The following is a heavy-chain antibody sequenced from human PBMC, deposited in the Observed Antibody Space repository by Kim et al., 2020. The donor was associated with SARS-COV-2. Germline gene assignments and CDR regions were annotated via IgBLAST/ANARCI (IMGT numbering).Heavy chain of an antibody. Sequence: SNKYYADSGKGRLTISRDNSKNTLYLQMNSLRAEDTAVYYCARDLGGSMDVWGQGTTVTVSS. J-gene: IGHJ6*02. CDR2: SNK. CDR3: ARDLGGSMDV. D-gene: IGHD1-26*01. V-gene: IGHV3-30-3*01.